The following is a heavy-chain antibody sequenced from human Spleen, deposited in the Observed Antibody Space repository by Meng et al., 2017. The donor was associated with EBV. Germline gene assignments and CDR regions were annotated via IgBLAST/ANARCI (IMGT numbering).Heavy chain of an antibody. CDR2: INQDGTVI. CDR1: GFTLSNYW. J-gene: IGHJ4*02. V-gene: IGHV3-74*01. Sequence: EVQGLVSGGGLFQPGGSLRLSCAASGFTLSNYWVHWVRQIPGKGLVWVSRINQDGTVINYADSVKGRFTISRDNAHNTVYLQMNNLRAEDTAVYFCAKDCFGDKDSWGQGTLVTVSS. D-gene: IGHD2-21*01. CDR3: AKDCFGDKDS.